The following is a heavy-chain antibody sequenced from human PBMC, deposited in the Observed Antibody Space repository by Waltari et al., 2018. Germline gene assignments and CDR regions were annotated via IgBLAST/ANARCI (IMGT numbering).Heavy chain of an antibody. V-gene: IGHV3-33*01. CDR1: GFTFTNHG. CDR2: IWYDGSNK. D-gene: IGHD3-3*01. J-gene: IGHJ3*02. CDR3: ARGDGGSGLGASDI. Sequence: QVQLVESGGGVVQSGRSLRLSCVGSGFTFTNHGMNWVRQAPGKGLEWVAVIWYDGSNKNYVDSVKGRFTISRDNSKNTMYLEMNRLRAEDTAVYFCARGDGGSGLGASDISGQGTMVTVSS.